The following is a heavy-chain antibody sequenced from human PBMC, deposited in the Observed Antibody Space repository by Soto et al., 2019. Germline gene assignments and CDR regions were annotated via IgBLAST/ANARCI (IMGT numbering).Heavy chain of an antibody. Sequence: EVQLLESGGDLVQPGGSLRLSCAASGFTFSKFVMRWVRQTPGKGLEWVSTITETGGDTYYTDSVKGRFTISRDNSKNTLYLQMTSLRAEDTALYYCTNASLYRHHMGVWGQGTTVTVSS. CDR3: TNASLYRHHMGV. CDR1: GFTFSKFV. D-gene: IGHD4-4*01. CDR2: ITETGGDT. J-gene: IGHJ6*02. V-gene: IGHV3-23*01.